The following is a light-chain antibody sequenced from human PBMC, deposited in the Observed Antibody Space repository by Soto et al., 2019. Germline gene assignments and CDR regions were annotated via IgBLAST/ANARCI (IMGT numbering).Light chain of an antibody. CDR3: SSYAGSATFVV. J-gene: IGLJ2*01. V-gene: IGLV2-8*01. CDR1: TRDVGAYNF. Sequence: QSALTQPPSASGSPGQSITISCTGTTRDVGAYNFVSWYRQLPGKAPKLLIYEVTKRPSGVPDRFSGSKSGNTASLTVSGLQAEDVADYYCSSYAGSATFVVFGGGTKVTVL. CDR2: EVT.